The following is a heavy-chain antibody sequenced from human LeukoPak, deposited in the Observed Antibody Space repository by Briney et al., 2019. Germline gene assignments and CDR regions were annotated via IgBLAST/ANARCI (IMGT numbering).Heavy chain of an antibody. J-gene: IGHJ5*02. D-gene: IGHD6-13*01. CDR3: ARDGTSRSRLDWFDP. CDR1: GYTFTSYD. CDR2: MNPNSGNT. V-gene: IGHV1-8*02. Sequence: ASVKVSCKASGYTFTSYDINWERQATGQGLEWMGWMNPNSGNTGYAQKFQGRVTMTRNTSISTAYMELTSLSSEDTAVSYYARDGTSRSRLDWFDPRGQRTLVTVSS.